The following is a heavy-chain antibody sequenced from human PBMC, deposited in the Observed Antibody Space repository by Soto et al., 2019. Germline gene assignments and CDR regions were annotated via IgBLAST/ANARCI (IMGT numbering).Heavy chain of an antibody. J-gene: IGHJ4*02. CDR2: IYYSGST. D-gene: IGHD6-13*01. Sequence: ETLSLTCTVSGGSISSSSYYWGWIRQPPGKGLEWIGSIYYSGSTYYEPSLKSRVTISVDTSKKQFSLKLSSVTAADTAVYYCARRYDSSSWFYFDYWGQGTLVTVSS. CDR3: ARRYDSSSWFYFDY. CDR1: GGSISSSSYY. V-gene: IGHV4-39*01.